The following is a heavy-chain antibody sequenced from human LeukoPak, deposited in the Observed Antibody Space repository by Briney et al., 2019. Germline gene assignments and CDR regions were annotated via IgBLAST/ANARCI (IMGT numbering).Heavy chain of an antibody. CDR2: IYYSGST. Sequence: PSETQSLTCTVSGGSISSYYWSWIRQPPGKGLEWIGYIYYSGSTNYNPSLKSRVTISVDTSKNQFSLKLSSVTAADTAVYYCARAKYYDFWSGYNDNWFDPWGQGTLVTVSS. CDR3: ARAKYYDFWSGYNDNWFDP. J-gene: IGHJ5*02. D-gene: IGHD3-3*01. CDR1: GGSISSYY. V-gene: IGHV4-59*01.